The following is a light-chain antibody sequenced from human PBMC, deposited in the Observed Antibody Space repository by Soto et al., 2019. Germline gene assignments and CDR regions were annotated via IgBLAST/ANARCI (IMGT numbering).Light chain of an antibody. CDR3: GSYTTSGSVV. V-gene: IGLV2-14*03. J-gene: IGLJ2*01. CDR1: SSDVGAY. CDR2: DVN. Sequence: QSALTQPASVSGSPGQSIAISCIGTSSDVGAYISWYQQHPGKAPKLVIYDVNNRPSGVSNRFSGSKSGNTASLTISGLQAEDEADYYCGSYTTSGSVVFGGGTKVTVL.